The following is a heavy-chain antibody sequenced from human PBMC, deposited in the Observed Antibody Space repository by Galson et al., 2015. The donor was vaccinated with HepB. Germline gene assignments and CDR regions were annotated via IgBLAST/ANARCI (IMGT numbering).Heavy chain of an antibody. CDR1: GFTFSSYG. D-gene: IGHD1-26*01. V-gene: IGHV3-33*01. CDR2: IWYDGSNK. J-gene: IGHJ4*02. Sequence: SLRLSCAASGFTFSSYGMRWVRQAPGKGLEWMGVIWYDGSNKYYADSVKGRFTISRDNSKNTLFLQMNSLRVEDTGIYYCARDRGFHSDSPAYWGQGTMVIVS. CDR3: ARDRGFHSDSPAY.